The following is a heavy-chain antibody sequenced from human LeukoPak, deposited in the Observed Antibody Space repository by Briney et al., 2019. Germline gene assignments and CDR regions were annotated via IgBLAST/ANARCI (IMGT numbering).Heavy chain of an antibody. J-gene: IGHJ6*03. CDR2: IYQSGST. V-gene: IGHV4-38-2*01. Sequence: PSETLSLTCAVSGYSISSGYYWGWIRQPPGKGLEWIGSIYQSGSTYYNPSLKSRVTISVDTSKNQFSLKLSSVTAADTAVYYCARHDYYYYYMDLWGKGTTVTVSS. CDR1: GYSISSGYY. CDR3: ARHDYYYYYMDL.